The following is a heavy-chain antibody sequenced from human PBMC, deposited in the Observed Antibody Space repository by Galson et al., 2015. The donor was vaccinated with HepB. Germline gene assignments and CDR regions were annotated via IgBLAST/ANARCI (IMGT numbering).Heavy chain of an antibody. CDR3: ARAASSSQYGYYGIDV. Sequence: SLRLSCAASGFTFSSYAMHWVRQAPGKGLEWVAVISYDGSNKYYADSVKGRFTISRDNSKNTLYLQMNSLRAEDTAVYYCARAASSSQYGYYGIDVWGQGTTVTVSS. CDR2: ISYDGSNK. J-gene: IGHJ6*02. CDR1: GFTFSSYA. V-gene: IGHV3-30-3*01. D-gene: IGHD6-13*01.